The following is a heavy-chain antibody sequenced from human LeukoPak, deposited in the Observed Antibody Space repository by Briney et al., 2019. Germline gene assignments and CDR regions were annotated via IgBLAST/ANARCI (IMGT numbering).Heavy chain of an antibody. D-gene: IGHD6-13*01. Sequence: PGGSLRLSCAASGFTFSNYWMSWVRQAPGKGLEWVANIKQDGSAKYYVDSVKGRFTISRDNAKNSLYLQMNSLRAEDTAVYYCARASLIAAAGEPQHWGQGTLVTVSS. J-gene: IGHJ1*01. CDR3: ARASLIAAAGEPQH. CDR2: IKQDGSAK. CDR1: GFTFSNYW. V-gene: IGHV3-7*01.